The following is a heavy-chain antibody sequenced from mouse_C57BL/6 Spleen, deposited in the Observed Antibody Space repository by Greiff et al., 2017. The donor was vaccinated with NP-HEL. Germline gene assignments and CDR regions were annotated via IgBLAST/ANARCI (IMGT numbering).Heavy chain of an antibody. CDR2: ISSGSSTI. V-gene: IGHV5-17*01. J-gene: IGHJ4*01. CDR3: ARPSGYYGTAMDY. CDR1: GFTFSDYG. Sequence: VQLKESGGGLVKPGGSLKLSCAASGFTFSDYGMHWVRQAPEKGLEWVAYISSGSSTIYYADTVKGRFTISRDNAKNTLFLQMTSLRSEDTAMYYCARPSGYYGTAMDYWGQGTSVTVSS. D-gene: IGHD1-1*01.